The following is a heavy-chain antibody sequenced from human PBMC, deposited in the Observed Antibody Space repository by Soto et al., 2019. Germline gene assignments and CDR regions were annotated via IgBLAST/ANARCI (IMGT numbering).Heavy chain of an antibody. Sequence: SETLSLTCTVSGGSISRGGYYWDWLRQPPGKGLEWIGAMYYTGNKNYNPSLESRVTMSVDTSKNKFSLKLSSVTPTDTAVYYCARRSSSSLGALFDPWGRGILVTVSS. J-gene: IGHJ5*02. CDR2: MYYTGNK. CDR1: GGSISRGGYY. D-gene: IGHD6-6*01. CDR3: ARRSSSSLGALFDP. V-gene: IGHV4-39*01.